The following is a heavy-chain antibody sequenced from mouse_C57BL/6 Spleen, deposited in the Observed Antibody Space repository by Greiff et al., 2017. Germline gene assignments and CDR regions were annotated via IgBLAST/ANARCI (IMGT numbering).Heavy chain of an antibody. CDR3: ARKDQYYGSSPAWFAY. V-gene: IGHV5-6*01. CDR1: GFTFSSYG. D-gene: IGHD1-1*01. CDR2: ISSGGSYT. Sequence: EVQGVESGGDLVKPGGSLKLSCAASGFTFSSYGMSWVRQTPDKRLEWVATISSGGSYTYYPDSVKGRFTISRDNAKNTLYLQMSSLKSEDTAMYYCARKDQYYGSSPAWFAYWGQAILVTASA. J-gene: IGHJ3*01.